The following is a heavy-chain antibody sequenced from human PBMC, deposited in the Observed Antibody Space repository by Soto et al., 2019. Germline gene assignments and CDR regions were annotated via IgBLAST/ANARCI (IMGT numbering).Heavy chain of an antibody. V-gene: IGHV4-31*11. D-gene: IGHD2-2*01. J-gene: IGHJ6*02. CDR1: GSAISGGGYY. CDR2: IDYSGRT. CDR3: ARHQEGVTNYYGMDV. Sequence: LSLTFALSGSAISGGGYYWSWIRHQPGKGLEWIGYIDYSGRTYYNPPLKRRVTISVATSKNQFSLKLSSVTAADTAVYYCARHQEGVTNYYGMDVWGQRNTVTVSS.